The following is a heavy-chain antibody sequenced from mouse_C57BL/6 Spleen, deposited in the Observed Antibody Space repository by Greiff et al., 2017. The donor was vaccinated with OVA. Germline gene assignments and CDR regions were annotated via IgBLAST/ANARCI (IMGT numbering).Heavy chain of an antibody. Sequence: QVQLQQPGAELVRPGSSVKLSCKASGYTFTSYWMHWVKQRPGQGLEWIGMIHPNSGSTNYNEKFKSKATLTVDKSSSTAYMQLSSLTSEDSAVYYCARAYYSFDYWGQGTTLTVSS. CDR1: GYTFTSYW. CDR3: ARAYYSFDY. D-gene: IGHD2-12*01. V-gene: IGHV1-64*01. CDR2: IHPNSGST. J-gene: IGHJ2*01.